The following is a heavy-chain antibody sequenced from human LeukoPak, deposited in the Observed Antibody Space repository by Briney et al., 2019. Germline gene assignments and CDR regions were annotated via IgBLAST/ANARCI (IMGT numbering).Heavy chain of an antibody. D-gene: IGHD6-6*01. CDR3: ARGGGRLVSDPDY. J-gene: IGHJ4*02. CDR1: GYTFTSYG. V-gene: IGHV1-18*01. Sequence: GASVKVSCKASGYTFTSYGISWVRQAPGQGLEWMGWISAYNGNTNYAQKFQGRVTITRDISRSTAYMELSSLRSEDTAVYYCARGGGRLVSDPDYWGQGTLVTVSS. CDR2: ISAYNGNT.